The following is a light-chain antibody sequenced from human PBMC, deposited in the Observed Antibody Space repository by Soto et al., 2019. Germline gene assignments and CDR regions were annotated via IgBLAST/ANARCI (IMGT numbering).Light chain of an antibody. Sequence: DIQMTQSPSSLSASVGDRVTITCRASQGIANYLAWYQQRPGKVPKLHIYAASTLHSGVPSRFSGSGFGTDSTLTSSSLQPEDVATYYCQKYNSVPWTFGQGTKVE. CDR1: QGIANY. V-gene: IGKV1-27*01. CDR3: QKYNSVPWT. CDR2: AAS. J-gene: IGKJ1*01.